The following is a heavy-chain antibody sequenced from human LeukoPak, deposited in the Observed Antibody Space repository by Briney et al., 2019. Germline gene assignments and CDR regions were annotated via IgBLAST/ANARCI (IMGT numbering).Heavy chain of an antibody. J-gene: IGHJ3*02. Sequence: GGSLRLSSAASGFTFSSYAMHWVRQAPGKGLEWVAVISYDGSNKYYADSVKGRFTISRDNSKNTLYLQMNSLRAEDTAVYYCAREAKGATKAFDIWGQGTMVTVSS. CDR3: AREAKGATKAFDI. D-gene: IGHD1-26*01. CDR2: ISYDGSNK. CDR1: GFTFSSYA. V-gene: IGHV3-30-3*01.